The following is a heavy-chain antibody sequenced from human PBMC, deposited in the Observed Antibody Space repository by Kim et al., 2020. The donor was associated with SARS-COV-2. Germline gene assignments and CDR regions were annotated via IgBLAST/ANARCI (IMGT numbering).Heavy chain of an antibody. V-gene: IGHV4-61*02. J-gene: IGHJ2*01. D-gene: IGHD6-6*01. Sequence: SETLSLTCTVSGGSISSGSYYWSWIRQPAGKGLEWIGRIYTSGSTNYNPSLKSRVTISVDTSKNQFSLKLSSVTAADTAVYYCARDFKAARPYWYFDLWGRGTLVTVSS. CDR1: GGSISSGSYY. CDR3: ARDFKAARPYWYFDL. CDR2: IYTSGST.